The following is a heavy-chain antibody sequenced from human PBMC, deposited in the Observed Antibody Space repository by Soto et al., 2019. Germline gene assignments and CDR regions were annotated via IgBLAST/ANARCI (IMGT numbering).Heavy chain of an antibody. CDR3: AREGYAYGLDF. Sequence: EVQLVQTGGGLIKPGGSLSLSCAASGLSVSDKYMSWVRQAPGKGLEWVSLTYTGGNSYFADFVKGRFIVSRDISKNPLFLHMNSLAAEDTAVYYCAREGYAYGLDFWGQGSLVTVSS. CDR2: TYTGGNS. V-gene: IGHV3-53*02. CDR1: GLSVSDKY. J-gene: IGHJ4*02. D-gene: IGHD3-10*01.